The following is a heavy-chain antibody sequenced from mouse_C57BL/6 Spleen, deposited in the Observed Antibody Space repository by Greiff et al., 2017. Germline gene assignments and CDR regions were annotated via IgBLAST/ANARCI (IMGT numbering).Heavy chain of an antibody. CDR1: GFTFSSYG. V-gene: IGHV5-6*01. CDR3: ARHSSGFDY. Sequence: EVQLVESGGDLVKPGGSLKLSCAASGFTFSSYGMSWVRQTPDKRLEWVATISSGGSYTYYPDSVKGRFTISRDHAKNTLYLQMSSLKSEDTAMYYCARHSSGFDYWGQGTTLTVSS. D-gene: IGHD3-2*02. J-gene: IGHJ2*01. CDR2: ISSGGSYT.